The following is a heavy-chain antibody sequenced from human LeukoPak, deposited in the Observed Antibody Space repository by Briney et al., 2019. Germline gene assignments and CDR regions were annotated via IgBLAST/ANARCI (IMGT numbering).Heavy chain of an antibody. CDR2: ISSSSSYI. J-gene: IGHJ4*02. Sequence: GGSLRLSCAASGFTFSSYSMNWVRQAPGKGLEWVSSISSSSSYIYYADSVKGRFTISRDNAKNSLYLQMNSLRAEDTAVYYCATDLWFGELDDYWGQGTQVTVSS. D-gene: IGHD3-10*01. CDR3: ATDLWFGELDDY. V-gene: IGHV3-21*01. CDR1: GFTFSSYS.